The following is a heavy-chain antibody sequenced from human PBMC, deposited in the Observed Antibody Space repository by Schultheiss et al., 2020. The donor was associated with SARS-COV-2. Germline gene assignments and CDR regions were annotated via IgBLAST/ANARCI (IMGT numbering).Heavy chain of an antibody. CDR1: GGSFSGYY. CDR3: ARQRGYFDY. CDR2: IYHSGST. Sequence: SQTLSLTCAVYGGSFSGYYWSWIRQPPGKGLEWIGSIYHSGSTNYNPSLKSRVTISVDTSKNQFSLKLSSVTAADTAVYYCARQRGYFDYWGQGTLVTVSS. J-gene: IGHJ4*02. D-gene: IGHD3-16*01. V-gene: IGHV4-34*01.